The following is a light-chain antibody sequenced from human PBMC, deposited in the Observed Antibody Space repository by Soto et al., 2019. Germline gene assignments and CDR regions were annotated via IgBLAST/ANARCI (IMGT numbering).Light chain of an antibody. Sequence: EVVLTQSPVTLSLSPGERATLSCRASQSFRGLLAWYQQKPGQAPRLLIYDAYNRATGIPPRFSGSGSGTDLALTISTLVPEDSAVCYCQRRHMWPITFGQGTRLEIK. V-gene: IGKV3-11*01. CDR3: QRRHMWPIT. CDR2: DAY. J-gene: IGKJ5*01. CDR1: QSFRGL.